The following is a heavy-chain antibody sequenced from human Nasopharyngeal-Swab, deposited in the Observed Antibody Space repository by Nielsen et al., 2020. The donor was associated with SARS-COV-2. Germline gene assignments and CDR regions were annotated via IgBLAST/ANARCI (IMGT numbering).Heavy chain of an antibody. CDR3: AKARRITIFGVVTPFDY. J-gene: IGHJ4*02. D-gene: IGHD3-3*01. V-gene: IGHV4-4*02. Sequence: SETLSLTCAVSGGSISSSNWWSWVRQPPGKGLEWIGEIYHSGSTNYNPSLKSRVTISVDKSKNQFSLKLSSVTAADTAVYYCAKARRITIFGVVTPFDYWGQGTLVTVPS. CDR2: IYHSGST. CDR1: GGSISSSNW.